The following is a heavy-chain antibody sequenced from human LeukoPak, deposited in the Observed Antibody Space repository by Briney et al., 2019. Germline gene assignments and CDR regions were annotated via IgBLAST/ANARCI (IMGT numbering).Heavy chain of an antibody. V-gene: IGHV4-34*01. CDR1: GGSFSGYY. CDR3: AREVETGTTTFYYFYYYMDV. D-gene: IGHD1-1*01. CDR2: INHSGST. Sequence: SETLSLACAVYGGSFSGYYWSWIRQPPGKGLEWIGEINHSGSTNYNPSLKSRVTISVDTSKNQFSLKLSSVTAADTAVYYCAREVETGTTTFYYFYYYMDVWGKGTTVTISS. J-gene: IGHJ6*03.